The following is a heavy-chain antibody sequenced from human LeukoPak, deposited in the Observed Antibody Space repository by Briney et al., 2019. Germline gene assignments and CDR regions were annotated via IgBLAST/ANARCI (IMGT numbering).Heavy chain of an antibody. CDR2: INPSGGST. CDR1: GYTFTSYY. J-gene: IGHJ3*02. CDR3: ARRAATVVTRWAFDI. V-gene: IGHV1-2*02. Sequence: ASVKVSCKASGYTFTSYYIHWVRQAPGQGLEWMGLINPSGGSTNYAQKFQGRVTMTRDTSISTAYMELSRLRSDDTAVYYCARRAATVVTRWAFDIWGQGTMVTVSS. D-gene: IGHD4-23*01.